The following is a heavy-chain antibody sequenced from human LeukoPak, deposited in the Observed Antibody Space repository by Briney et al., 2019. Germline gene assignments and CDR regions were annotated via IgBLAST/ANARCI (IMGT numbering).Heavy chain of an antibody. CDR2: ICAYNGNT. CDR1: GYTFTSYG. D-gene: IGHD6-13*01. J-gene: IGHJ6*02. CDR3: ARDGEQQLVLRVPYYSYYGMDV. V-gene: IGHV1-18*01. Sequence: GASVKVSCKASGYTFTSYGISWVRQAPGQGLEWMGWICAYNGNTNYAQKLQGRVTMTTDTSTSTAYMELRSLRSDDTAVYYCARDGEQQLVLRVPYYSYYGMDVWGQGTTVTVSS.